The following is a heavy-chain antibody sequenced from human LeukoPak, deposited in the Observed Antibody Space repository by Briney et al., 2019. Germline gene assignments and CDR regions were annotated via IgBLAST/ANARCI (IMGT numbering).Heavy chain of an antibody. CDR2: IWYDGSKK. Sequence: RSLRLSCAASGFTFSYYGMHWVRQAPGKGLEWVAVIWYDGSKKYCADSVKGRFTISRDNSKNTLYLQMNSLRADDTSVYYCARVSFGLAAALDYWGQGTLVTVSS. J-gene: IGHJ4*02. V-gene: IGHV3-33*08. CDR3: ARVSFGLAAALDY. D-gene: IGHD6-13*01. CDR1: GFTFSYYG.